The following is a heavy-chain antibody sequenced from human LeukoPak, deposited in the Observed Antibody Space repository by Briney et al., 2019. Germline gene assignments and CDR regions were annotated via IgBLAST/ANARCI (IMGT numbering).Heavy chain of an antibody. Sequence: GESLKISCKASGYGFSNYWIGWVRQLPGKGLEWVGFIYPADSSTRYSPSFQGQVTISANKSISTAYLQWTSLKASDTAMYYCARRYYHSTEFDPWGQGTLVTVSS. CDR3: ARRYYHSTEFDP. D-gene: IGHD2/OR15-2a*01. CDR2: IYPADSST. CDR1: GYGFSNYW. V-gene: IGHV5-51*01. J-gene: IGHJ5*02.